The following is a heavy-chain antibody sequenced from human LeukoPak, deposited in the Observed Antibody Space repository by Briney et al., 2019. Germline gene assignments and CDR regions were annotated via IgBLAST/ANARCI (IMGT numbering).Heavy chain of an antibody. D-gene: IGHD1-26*01. CDR1: GYTFTGYY. CDR3: ASRGGSPPRDFDY. Sequence: ASVKVSCKASGYTFTGYYMHWVRQAPGQGLEWMGRINPNSGRTNYAQKLQGRVTMTRDTSISTAYMELSRLRSDDTAVYYCASRGGSPPRDFDYWGQGTLVTVSS. J-gene: IGHJ4*02. V-gene: IGHV1-2*06. CDR2: INPNSGRT.